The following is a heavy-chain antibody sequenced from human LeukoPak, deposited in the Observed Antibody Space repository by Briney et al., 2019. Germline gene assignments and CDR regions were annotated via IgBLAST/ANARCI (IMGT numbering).Heavy chain of an antibody. D-gene: IGHD4-11*01. CDR2: ISAYNGNS. J-gene: IGHJ4*02. CDR1: GYTFTRDG. Sequence: ATVTVSCMASGYTFTRDGISWVRQAPGQRLDWMGWISAYNGNSNYAQKFQGRVSMTIDTSTRTTYMDLSSLRSDDTAVYFCARNFYSNYLGVDYWGQGTLVTVSS. V-gene: IGHV1-18*01. CDR3: ARNFYSNYLGVDY.